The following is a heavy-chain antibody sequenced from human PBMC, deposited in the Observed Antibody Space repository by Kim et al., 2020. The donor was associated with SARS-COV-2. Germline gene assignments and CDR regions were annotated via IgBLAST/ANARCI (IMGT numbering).Heavy chain of an antibody. V-gene: IGHV4-31*03. CDR1: GGSISSGGYY. J-gene: IGHJ4*02. CDR2: IYYSGST. D-gene: IGHD3-3*01. Sequence: SETLSLTCTVSGGSISSGGYYWSWIRQHPGKGLEWIGYIYYSGSTYYNPSLKSRVTISVDTSKNQFSLKLSSVTAADTAVYYCARATTIFGVVIQSCDYWGQGTLVTVSS. CDR3: ARATTIFGVVIQSCDY.